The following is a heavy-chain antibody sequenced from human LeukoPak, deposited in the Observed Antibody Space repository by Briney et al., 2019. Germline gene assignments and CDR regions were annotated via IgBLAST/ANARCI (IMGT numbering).Heavy chain of an antibody. J-gene: IGHJ4*02. CDR3: AKDPRIAVAGKESGY. V-gene: IGHV3-23*01. D-gene: IGHD6-19*01. CDR1: GFTFSSYA. CDR2: ISGSGGST. Sequence: GGSLRLSCAASGFTFSSYAMSWVRQAPGKGLEWVSAISGSGGSTYYADSVKGRFTISRDNSKNTLYLQMNSLRAEDTAVYYCAKDPRIAVAGKESGYWGQGTLVTVSS.